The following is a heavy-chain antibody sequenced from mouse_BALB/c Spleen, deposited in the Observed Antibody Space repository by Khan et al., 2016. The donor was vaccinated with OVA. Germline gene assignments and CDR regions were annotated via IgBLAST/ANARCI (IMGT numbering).Heavy chain of an antibody. V-gene: IGHV1-4*01. D-gene: IGHD2-14*01. J-gene: IGHJ3*01. CDR1: GYTFTSYT. CDR2: INPSNGYT. CDR3: LRDGAYHRNDGWFAY. Sequence: QVQLKQSGAELARPGASVKMSCKASGYTFTSYTIHWIKKRPGQGLEWIGYINPSNGYTNYNQKFKDKATLTTDKSSTTAYLQLSSLTSDDSAVYNCLRDGAYHRNDGWFAYWGQGTLGTVSA.